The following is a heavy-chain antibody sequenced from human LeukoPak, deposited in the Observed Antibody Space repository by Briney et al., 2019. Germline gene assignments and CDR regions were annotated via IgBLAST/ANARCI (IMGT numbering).Heavy chain of an antibody. V-gene: IGHV3-72*01. CDR3: ARVGSGFSWDY. CDR1: GFTFSDHY. D-gene: IGHD6-19*01. CDR2: TRNKANSYTT. Sequence: GGSLRLSCAVSGFTFSDHYMDWVRQAPGTGLEWVGRTRNKANSYTTESAASVRGRFSISRDDSKDSLYLQMNSLKTEDTAVYYCARVGSGFSWDYWGQGTLVTVSS. J-gene: IGHJ4*02.